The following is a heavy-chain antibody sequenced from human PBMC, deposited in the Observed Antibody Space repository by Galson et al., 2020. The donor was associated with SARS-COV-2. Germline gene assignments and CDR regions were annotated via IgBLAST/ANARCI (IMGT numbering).Heavy chain of an antibody. CDR2: IHYTGST. CDR1: GGSISSSSYY. Sequence: SETLSLTCTVSGGSISSSSYYWGWFRQPPGKGLEWIGSIHYTGSTYHNPSLKSRVTISVDTSKNHFSLELSFVTAADTAVYYCARLLYCSHTGRYTPGGAWVDPWGQGTLVTVPS. D-gene: IGHD2-2*02. V-gene: IGHV4-39*02. CDR3: ARLLYCSHTGRYTPGGAWVDP. J-gene: IGHJ5*02.